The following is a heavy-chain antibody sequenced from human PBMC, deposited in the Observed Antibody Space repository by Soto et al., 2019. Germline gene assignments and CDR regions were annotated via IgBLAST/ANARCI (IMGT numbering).Heavy chain of an antibody. CDR3: AKFVAADSLGYGMDV. Sequence: GGSLRLSCAASGFTFSSYAMSWVRQAPGKGLEWVSAISGSGGSTYYADSVKGRFTISRDNSKNTLYLQMNSLRAEDTAVYYCAKFVAADSLGYGMDVWGQGTTVTVSS. CDR2: ISGSGGST. CDR1: GFTFSSYA. D-gene: IGHD6-13*01. V-gene: IGHV3-23*01. J-gene: IGHJ6*02.